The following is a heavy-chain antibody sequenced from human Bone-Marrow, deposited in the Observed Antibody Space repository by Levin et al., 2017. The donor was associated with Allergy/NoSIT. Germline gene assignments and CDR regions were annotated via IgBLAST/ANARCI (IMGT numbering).Heavy chain of an antibody. CDR2: MNYGGSWK. CDR1: GFSVSTYW. J-gene: IGHJ6*02. Sequence: GESLKISCAASGFSVSTYWMSWVRQAPGKGLEWVANMNYGGSWKYYADSVKGRFTISRDTAKNSLYLQMNSLRVEDTAVYYCARDDIDVWGQGTTVTVS. V-gene: IGHV3-7*01. CDR3: ARDDIDV.